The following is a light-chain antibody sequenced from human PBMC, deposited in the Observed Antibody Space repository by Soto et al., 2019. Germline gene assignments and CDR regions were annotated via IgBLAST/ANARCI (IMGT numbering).Light chain of an antibody. Sequence: EKVMTQSPATLSVSPGEIATLSCSASQNVNTRLAWYQQKPGQAPRLLIYDAFTRATGIPARFSGSASGTEYTLTISSLQSEDFAVYYCQQYDEWQLTFGGGTKVEIK. CDR2: DAF. CDR1: QNVNTR. J-gene: IGKJ4*01. CDR3: QQYDEWQLT. V-gene: IGKV3-15*01.